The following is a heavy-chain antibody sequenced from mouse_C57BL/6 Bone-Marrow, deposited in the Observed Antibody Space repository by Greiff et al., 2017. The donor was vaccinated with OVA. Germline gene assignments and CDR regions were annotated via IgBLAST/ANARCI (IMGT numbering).Heavy chain of an antibody. CDR1: GYTFTSYW. CDR3: TRKGYGYYLDV. CDR2: IYPGNSDT. D-gene: IGHD2-10*02. V-gene: IGHV1-5*01. Sequence: EVQLQQSGTVLARPGASVKMSCKTSGYTFTSYWMHWVKQRPGQGLEWIGAIYPGNSDTSYNQKFKGKAKLTADTSASTAYMELSSLTNEDSAVYYCTRKGYGYYLDVWGKGTTLTVSS. J-gene: IGHJ2*01.